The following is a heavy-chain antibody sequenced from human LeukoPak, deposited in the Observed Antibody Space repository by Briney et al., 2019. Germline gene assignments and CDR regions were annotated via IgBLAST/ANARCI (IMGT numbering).Heavy chain of an antibody. CDR3: ARRVIRRGIAAAGRIRESSYYYYYMDV. J-gene: IGHJ6*03. CDR1: GGSFSGYY. CDR2: INHSGST. D-gene: IGHD6-13*01. Sequence: SETLSLTCAVYGGSFSGYYWSWIRPPPGKGLEWIGEINHSGSTNYNPSLKSRVTVSVDTSKNQFSLKLSSVTAADTAVYYCARRVIRRGIAAAGRIRESSYYYYYMDVWGKGTTVTVSS. V-gene: IGHV4-34*01.